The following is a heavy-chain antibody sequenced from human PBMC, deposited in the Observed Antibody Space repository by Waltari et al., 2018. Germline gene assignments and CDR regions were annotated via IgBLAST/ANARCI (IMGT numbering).Heavy chain of an antibody. V-gene: IGHV3-21*01. CDR1: GFTFSSYS. CDR3: ARGFADRTGGY. CDR2: ISSSSSYI. Sequence: EVQLVESGGGLVKPGGSLRLSCAASGFTFSSYSMNWVRQAPGKGWEWVSSISSSSSYIYYADSVKGRFTISRDNAKNSLYLQMNSLRAEDTAVYYCARGFADRTGGYWGQGTLVTVSS. D-gene: IGHD3-10*01. J-gene: IGHJ4*02.